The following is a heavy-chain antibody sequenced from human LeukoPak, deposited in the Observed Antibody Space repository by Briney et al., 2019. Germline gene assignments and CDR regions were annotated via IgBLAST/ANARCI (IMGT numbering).Heavy chain of an antibody. CDR3: ARDNWGSLNDAFDI. J-gene: IGHJ3*02. CDR1: GGSISSYY. CDR2: IYYSGST. Sequence: PSETLSLTCTVSGGSISSYYWSWIRQPPGKGLEWIGYIYYSGSTNYNPSLKSRVTISVDTSKNQFSLKLSSVTAADTAVYYCARDNWGSLNDAFDIWGQGTMVTVSS. D-gene: IGHD7-27*01. V-gene: IGHV4-59*01.